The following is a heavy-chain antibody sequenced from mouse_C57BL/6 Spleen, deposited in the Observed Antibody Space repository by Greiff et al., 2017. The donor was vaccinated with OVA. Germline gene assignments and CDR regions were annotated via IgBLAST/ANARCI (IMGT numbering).Heavy chain of an antibody. Sequence: QVQLQQPGAELVRPGSSVKLSCKASGYTFTSYWMDWVKQRPGQGLEWIGNIYPSDSETHYNQKFKDKATLTVDKSSSTAYMQLSSLTSEDSAVYYCARSLRRGDYAMDYWGQGTSVTVSS. D-gene: IGHD2-12*01. J-gene: IGHJ4*01. CDR3: ARSLRRGDYAMDY. V-gene: IGHV1-61*01. CDR2: IYPSDSET. CDR1: GYTFTSYW.